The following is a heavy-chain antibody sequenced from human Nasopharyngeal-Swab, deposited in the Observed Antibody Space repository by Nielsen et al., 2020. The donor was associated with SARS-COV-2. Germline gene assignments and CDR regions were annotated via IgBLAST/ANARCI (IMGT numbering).Heavy chain of an antibody. CDR1: GFTFSSHD. CDR3: AKDVMRWAFDA. V-gene: IGHV3-23*01. Sequence: GESLKISCAASGFTFSSHDMSWVRQAPGRGLEWVSAIGNSDETTYADSVRGRFTISRDTSNNKLNLQMTSLRAEDTGVYYCAKDVMRWAFDAWGQGTMVTVSS. CDR2: IGNSDETT. D-gene: IGHD2-15*01. J-gene: IGHJ3*01.